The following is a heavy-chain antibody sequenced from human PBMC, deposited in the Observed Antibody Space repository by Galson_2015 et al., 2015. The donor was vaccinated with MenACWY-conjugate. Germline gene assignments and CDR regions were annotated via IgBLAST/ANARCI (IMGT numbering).Heavy chain of an antibody. Sequence: SLRLSCAASGFTFSSYGMHWVRQAPGKGLEWVAFIRYDGSNKYYADSVKGRFTISRDNSKNTLYLQMNSLRAEDTAVYYCAKDQGLPGIAAAGPFFDYCGQGTLVTAAS. J-gene: IGHJ4*02. CDR2: IRYDGSNK. D-gene: IGHD6-13*01. CDR1: GFTFSSYG. CDR3: AKDQGLPGIAAAGPFFDY. V-gene: IGHV3-30*02.